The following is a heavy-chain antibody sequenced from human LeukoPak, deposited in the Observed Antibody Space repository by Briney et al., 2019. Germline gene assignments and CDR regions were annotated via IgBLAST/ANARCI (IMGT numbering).Heavy chain of an antibody. CDR2: IYYSGST. Sequence: SETLSLTCTVSGGSISSSSYYWGWIRQPPGKGLEWIGSIYYSGSTYYNPSPKSRVTISVDTSKNQFSLKLSSVTAADTAVYYCARHFLYDFWSGYPEVFDYWGQGTLVTVSS. D-gene: IGHD3-3*01. CDR1: GGSISSSSYY. CDR3: ARHFLYDFWSGYPEVFDY. J-gene: IGHJ4*02. V-gene: IGHV4-39*01.